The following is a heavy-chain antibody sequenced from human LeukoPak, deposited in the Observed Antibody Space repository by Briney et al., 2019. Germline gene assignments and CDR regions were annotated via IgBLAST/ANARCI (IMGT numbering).Heavy chain of an antibody. CDR1: GGSISSYY. CDR2: IYTSGST. Sequence: SQTLSLTCTVSGGSISSYYWSWIRQPAGKGLEWIGRIYTSGSTNYNPSLKSRVTMSVDMSKNQFSLKLSSVTAADTAVYYCARGDNYDFWSGQDRKGGYFDYWGQGTLVTVSS. V-gene: IGHV4-4*07. J-gene: IGHJ4*02. CDR3: ARGDNYDFWSGQDRKGGYFDY. D-gene: IGHD3-3*01.